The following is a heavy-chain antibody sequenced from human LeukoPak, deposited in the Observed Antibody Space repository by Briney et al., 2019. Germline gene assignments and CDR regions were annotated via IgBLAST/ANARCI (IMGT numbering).Heavy chain of an antibody. V-gene: IGHV3-9*03. CDR1: GFTFDDYA. Sequence: GRSLRLSCAASGFTFDDYAMHWVRQAPGKGLEWVSGISWNSGSIGYADSVKGRFTISRDNAKNSLYLQMNSLRAEDMALYYCAKDMYSSSWYTNDAFDIWGQGTMVTVSS. CDR3: AKDMYSSSWYTNDAFDI. CDR2: ISWNSGSI. J-gene: IGHJ3*02. D-gene: IGHD6-13*01.